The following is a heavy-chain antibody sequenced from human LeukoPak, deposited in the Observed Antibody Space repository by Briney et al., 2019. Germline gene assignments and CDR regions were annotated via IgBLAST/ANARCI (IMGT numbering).Heavy chain of an antibody. Sequence: PSETLSLTCTVSGGSISSSSYYWSWIRQPPGKGLEWIGYIYYSGSTYYNPSLKSRVTISVDTSKNQFSLKLSSVTAADTAVYYCARGNGSTSYTPGDYWGQGTLVTVSS. V-gene: IGHV4-30-4*08. CDR3: ARGNGSTSYTPGDY. D-gene: IGHD2-2*01. J-gene: IGHJ4*02. CDR1: GGSISSSSYY. CDR2: IYYSGST.